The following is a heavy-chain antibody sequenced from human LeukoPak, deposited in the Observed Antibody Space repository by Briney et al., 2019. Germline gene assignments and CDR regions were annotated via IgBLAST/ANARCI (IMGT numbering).Heavy chain of an antibody. CDR2: ISGSGGST. CDR1: GFTFSNYD. J-gene: IGHJ5*02. D-gene: IGHD4-17*01. CDR3: AKDPSTVTIDWFDP. Sequence: PSGESLRLSCAASGFTFSNYDMHWVRQAPGKGLEWVSAISGSGGSTYYADSVKGRFTISRDNSKNTLYLQMNSLRAEDTAVYYCAKDPSTVTIDWFDPWGQGTLVTVSS. V-gene: IGHV3-23*01.